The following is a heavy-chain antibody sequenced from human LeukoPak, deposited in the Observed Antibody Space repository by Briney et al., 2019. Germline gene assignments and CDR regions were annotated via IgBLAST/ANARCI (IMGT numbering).Heavy chain of an antibody. CDR2: ISAYNGNT. Sequence: ASVKVSCKASGYTLTSYGISWVRQAPGQGLEWMGWISAYNGNTNYAQKLQGGVTMTTDTSTSTAYMELRSLRSDDTAVYYCARDETIFGVVINRAFDYWGQGTLVTVSS. D-gene: IGHD3-3*01. CDR1: GYTLTSYG. J-gene: IGHJ4*02. CDR3: ARDETIFGVVINRAFDY. V-gene: IGHV1-18*01.